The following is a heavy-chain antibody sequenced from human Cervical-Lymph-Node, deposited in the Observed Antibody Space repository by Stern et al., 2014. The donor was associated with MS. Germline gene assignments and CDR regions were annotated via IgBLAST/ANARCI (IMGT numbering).Heavy chain of an antibody. Sequence: VQLVESGAEVKKPGESLKISCKASGYTFNDYWIAWVRQMPGKGLEWMAIIYPADSDTKYSPPFHGQVTMTVDKSIITAYLQGSSLKASDTAVCFCARHLKHFDFWGQGTLVTVSS. CDR3: ARHLKHFDF. CDR1: GYTFNDYW. J-gene: IGHJ4*02. V-gene: IGHV5-51*01. CDR2: IYPADSDT.